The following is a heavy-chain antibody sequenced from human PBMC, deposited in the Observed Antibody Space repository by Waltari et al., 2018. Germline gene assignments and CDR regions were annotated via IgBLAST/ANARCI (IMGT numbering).Heavy chain of an antibody. J-gene: IGHJ5*02. D-gene: IGHD2-21*01. CDR3: ARGRRVRNVHIVVVPAALGWFDP. Sequence: QVQVVQSGAEVRKPGASMKLACKTSGYTFTNYYMHWVRQAPGQGLEWKGIINPSGDSTSYAQKFQGRVSMTMDTSTSTVYMELSGLRSDDTAVYYCARGRRVRNVHIVVVPAALGWFDPWGQGTLVTVSS. CDR2: INPSGDST. CDR1: GYTFTNYY. V-gene: IGHV1-46*01.